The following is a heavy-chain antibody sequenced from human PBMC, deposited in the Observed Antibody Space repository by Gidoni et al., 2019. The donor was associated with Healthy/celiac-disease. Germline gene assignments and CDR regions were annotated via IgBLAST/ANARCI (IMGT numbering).Heavy chain of an antibody. CDR2: ISYDGSNK. Sequence: GVVQPGRSLRLSCAASGFTFSRYGLHWVRHAPGKGLEWVAVISYDGSNKYYADSVKGRFTISRDNSKNTLYLQMNSLRAEDTAVYYCANVNDYGDYGGENHPYYYYYGMDVWGQGTTVTVSS. D-gene: IGHD4-17*01. J-gene: IGHJ6*02. CDR1: GFTFSRYG. CDR3: ANVNDYGDYGGENHPYYYYYGMDV. V-gene: IGHV3-30*18.